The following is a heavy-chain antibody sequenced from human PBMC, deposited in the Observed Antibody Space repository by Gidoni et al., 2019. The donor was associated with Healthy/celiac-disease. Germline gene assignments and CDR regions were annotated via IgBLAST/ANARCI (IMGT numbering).Heavy chain of an antibody. Sequence: QVQLQESGPGLVKPSQTLSLTCTVSGGSISSGGYYWSWIRQHPWKGLEWIGYIYYSGSTYYNPSLKSRVTISVDTSKNQFSLKLSSVTAADTAVYYCARDPLAYCGGDCHRRPIWGQGTMVTVSS. CDR1: GGSISSGGYY. V-gene: IGHV4-31*03. CDR2: IYYSGST. D-gene: IGHD2-21*02. J-gene: IGHJ3*02. CDR3: ARDPLAYCGGDCHRRPI.